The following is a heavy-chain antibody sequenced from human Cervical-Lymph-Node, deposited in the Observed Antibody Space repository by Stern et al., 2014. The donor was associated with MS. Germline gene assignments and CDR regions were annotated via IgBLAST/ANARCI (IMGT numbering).Heavy chain of an antibody. J-gene: IGHJ4*02. CDR2: IIPILGIA. D-gene: IGHD6-13*01. V-gene: IGHV1-69*09. CDR1: GGTFSSYT. CDR3: ARGAYSSSWYGIDY. Sequence: QVQLGQSGAAVKKPGSSVKVSCKASGGTFSSYTISWVRQAPGQGLEWMGRIIPILGIANYAQKFQGRVTITADKSTSTAYMELSSLRSEDTAVYYCARGAYSSSWYGIDYWGQGTLVTVSS.